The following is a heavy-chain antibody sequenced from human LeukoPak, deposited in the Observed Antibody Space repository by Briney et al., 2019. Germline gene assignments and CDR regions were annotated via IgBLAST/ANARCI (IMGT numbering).Heavy chain of an antibody. CDR1: GFTFSSYW. J-gene: IGHJ4*02. D-gene: IGHD3-3*01. V-gene: IGHV3-7*01. CDR2: IKQDGSEK. Sequence: GGSLRLSCAASGFTFSSYWMSWVRQAPGKGLEWVANIKQDGSEKYYVDSVKGRFTISRDNAKNSLYLQMNSLRAEDTAVYYCARDRATIFGVVFDYWGQGTLVTVSS. CDR3: ARDRATIFGVVFDY.